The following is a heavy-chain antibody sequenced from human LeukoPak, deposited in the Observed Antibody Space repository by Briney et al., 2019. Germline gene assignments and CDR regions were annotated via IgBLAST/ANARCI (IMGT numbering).Heavy chain of an antibody. Sequence: GGSLRLSCAASGFTFSSYAMSWVRQAPGKGLEWVSAISGSGGSTYYADSVKGRFTISRDNSKNTLHLQMNSLRAEDTAVYYCAKDLGYGDYLDFDYWGQGTLVTVSS. CDR2: ISGSGGST. V-gene: IGHV3-23*01. CDR3: AKDLGYGDYLDFDY. CDR1: GFTFSSYA. J-gene: IGHJ4*02. D-gene: IGHD4-17*01.